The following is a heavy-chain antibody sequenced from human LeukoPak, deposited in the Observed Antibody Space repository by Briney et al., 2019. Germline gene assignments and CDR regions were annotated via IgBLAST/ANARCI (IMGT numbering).Heavy chain of an antibody. CDR2: IWSHGNTK. Sequence: PGGSLRLSCAASGFVFSTYGMHWVRQAPGKGLEWVAVIWSHGNTKKYADSVTGRFTISRDNSKNTLYLEMNTLRAEDTAVSYCARDDDYDDHNTFDMWGHGTMVTVSS. D-gene: IGHD4-17*01. CDR3: ARDDDYDDHNTFDM. J-gene: IGHJ3*02. CDR1: GFVFSTYG. V-gene: IGHV3-33*01.